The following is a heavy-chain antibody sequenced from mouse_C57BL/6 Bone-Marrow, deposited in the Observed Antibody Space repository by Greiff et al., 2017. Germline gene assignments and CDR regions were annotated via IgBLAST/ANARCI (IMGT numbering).Heavy chain of an antibody. V-gene: IGHV1-74*01. Sequence: VKLQQPGAELVKPGASVKVSCKASGYTFTSYWMHWVKQRPGQGLEWIGRIHPSDSDTNYNQKFKGKATLTVDKSSSTAYMQLSSLTSEDSAVYYCAMWIYYYGSRYFDVWGTGTTVTVSS. J-gene: IGHJ1*03. CDR1: GYTFTSYW. D-gene: IGHD1-1*01. CDR3: AMWIYYYGSRYFDV. CDR2: IHPSDSDT.